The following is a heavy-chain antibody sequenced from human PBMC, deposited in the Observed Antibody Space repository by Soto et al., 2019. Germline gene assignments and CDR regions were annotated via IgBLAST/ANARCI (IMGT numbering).Heavy chain of an antibody. CDR1: GGSLTSYP. J-gene: IGHJ4*02. D-gene: IGHD1-26*01. Sequence: QMEQSGAEVRKPGSSVKVSCKPSGGSLTSYPMSWVRQAPGQGFEWMGGIIPIHGTTEYAQKFQGRVTITADESTNRATLELTGLTSADTAVYYCARGCGLVSWGQGTLVTVSS. V-gene: IGHV1-69*01. CDR2: IIPIHGTT. CDR3: ARGCGLVS.